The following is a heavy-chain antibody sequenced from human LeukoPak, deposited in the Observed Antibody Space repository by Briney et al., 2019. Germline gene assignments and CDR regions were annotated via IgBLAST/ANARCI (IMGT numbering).Heavy chain of an antibody. J-gene: IGHJ3*02. CDR3: ARYTQHYGFDI. CDR1: GYTTTSPD. Sequence: GASVKVSCKASGYTTTSPDINWVRQATGRGLEWLGWMNPRDNTGYAQKFQGRVTLPRDKSINTAYMELSSLRSEDTAVYYCARYTQHYGFDIWGQGTMVTVSA. V-gene: IGHV1-8*01. D-gene: IGHD3-3*02. CDR2: MNPRDNT.